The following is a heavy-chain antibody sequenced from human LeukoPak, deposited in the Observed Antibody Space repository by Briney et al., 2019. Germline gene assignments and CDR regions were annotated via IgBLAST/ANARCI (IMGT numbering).Heavy chain of an antibody. CDR3: TTEGEGGVTTLDY. V-gene: IGHV3-15*01. D-gene: IGHD3-16*01. Sequence: GGCLRLSCAASGFTFSNAWMNWVRQAPGKGLEWVGRIKSKTNGGTTDYAAPVKGRFTISRDDSKNTLFLQMNRLKIEDTAVYYCTTEGEGGVTTLDYWGQGTLVTVSS. CDR1: GFTFSNAW. CDR2: IKSKTNGGTT. J-gene: IGHJ4*02.